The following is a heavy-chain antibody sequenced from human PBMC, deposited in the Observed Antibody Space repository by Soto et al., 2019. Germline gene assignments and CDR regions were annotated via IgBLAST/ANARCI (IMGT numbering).Heavy chain of an antibody. CDR2: ISAYNGNT. CDR3: ARDRGLPYVRGAEFDP. J-gene: IGHJ5*02. Sequence: ASVKVSCKASGYTFTSYGSSWVRQAPGQGLEWMGWISAYNGNTNYAQKLQGRVTMTTDTSTSTAYLELRSLRSDDTAVYYCARDRGLPYVRGAEFDPWGQGTLVTVSS. CDR1: GYTFTSYG. D-gene: IGHD3-10*01. V-gene: IGHV1-18*01.